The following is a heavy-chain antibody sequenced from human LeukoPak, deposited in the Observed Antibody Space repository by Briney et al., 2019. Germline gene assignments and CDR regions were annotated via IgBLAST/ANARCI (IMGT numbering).Heavy chain of an antibody. D-gene: IGHD6-13*01. CDR1: GLSFSDHY. V-gene: IGHV3-72*01. Sequence: GGSLRLPCAASGLSFSDHYMDWVRQAPGKGLEWVGRIRNKVSSYTTEYAASVKGRFTISRDDSKNSLYLQMNSLKTEDTAVYYCARDSGYYYIDYWGQGTLVTVSS. CDR2: IRNKVSSYTT. J-gene: IGHJ4*02. CDR3: ARDSGYYYIDY.